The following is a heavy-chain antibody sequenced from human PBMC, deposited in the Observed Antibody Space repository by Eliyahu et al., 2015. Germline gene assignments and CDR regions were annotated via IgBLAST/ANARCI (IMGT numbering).Heavy chain of an antibody. V-gene: IGHV1-69*01. CDR2: IIPIFGTA. J-gene: IGHJ6*04. Sequence: SGAEVKKPGSSVKVSCKASGGTFSSYAISWVRQAPGQGLEWMGGIIPIFGTANYAQKFQGRVTITADESTSTAYMELSSLRSEDTAVYYCARGAVVVAAKLPDYYYYGMDVWGKGTTVTVSS. CDR3: ARGAVVVAAKLPDYYYYGMDV. CDR1: GGTFSSYA. D-gene: IGHD2-15*01.